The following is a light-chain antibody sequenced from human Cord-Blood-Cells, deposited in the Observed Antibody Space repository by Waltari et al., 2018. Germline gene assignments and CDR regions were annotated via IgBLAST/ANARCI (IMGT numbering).Light chain of an antibody. V-gene: IGKV1-5*03. Sequence: DTQMTPSPSTLSASVGDTVTITCRTSQSISSWLAWYQQKPGKAPTLLIYKASRLESGVPSRFGCRGSGTEFTLTISRLQPDDFATYYCQQYNSYSKTFGQGTKLEIK. J-gene: IGKJ2*01. CDR1: QSISSW. CDR3: QQYNSYSKT. CDR2: KAS.